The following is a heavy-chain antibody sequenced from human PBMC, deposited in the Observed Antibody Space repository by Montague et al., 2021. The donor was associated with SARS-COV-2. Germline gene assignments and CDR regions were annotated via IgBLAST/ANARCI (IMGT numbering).Heavy chain of an antibody. CDR3: AREQHTVVVTATPGAFDI. J-gene: IGHJ3*02. CDR2: IWYEGSNK. D-gene: IGHD2-21*02. CDR1: GFTFSSYG. V-gene: IGHV3-33*01. Sequence: SLRLSCAASGFTFSSYGMHWVRQAPGKGLEWVAVIWYEGSNKYYADSVKGRFTISRDNSKNTLYLQMNSLRAEDTAVYYCAREQHTVVVTATPGAFDIWGQGTMVTVSS.